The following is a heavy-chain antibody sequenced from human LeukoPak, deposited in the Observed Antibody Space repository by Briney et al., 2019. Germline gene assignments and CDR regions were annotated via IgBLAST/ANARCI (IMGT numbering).Heavy chain of an antibody. CDR2: IDDEGSGT. J-gene: IGHJ4*02. CDR1: GLTFSSSW. CDR3: ATVFDY. V-gene: IGHV3-74*01. Sequence: GGSLRLSCAVSGLTFSSSWMDWVRQAPGKGLVWVSRIDDEGSGTSYADSVKGRFTISRDSAKNTVYLQMNSLRAEDTAVYYCATVFDYWGQGTLVTVSS.